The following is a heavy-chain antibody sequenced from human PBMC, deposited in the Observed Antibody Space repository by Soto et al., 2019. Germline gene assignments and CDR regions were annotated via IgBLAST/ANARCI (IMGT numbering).Heavy chain of an antibody. CDR3: AKTYCGGDCYEAFDI. CDR1: GYSFTSYW. D-gene: IGHD2-21*02. J-gene: IGHJ3*02. V-gene: IGHV5-51*01. Sequence: GESLKISCKGSGYSFTSYWIGWVRQMPGKGLEWMGIIYPGDSDTRYSPSFQGQVTISADKSISTAYLQWSSLKASDTAMYYCAKTYCGGDCYEAFDIWGQGTMVTVSS. CDR2: IYPGDSDT.